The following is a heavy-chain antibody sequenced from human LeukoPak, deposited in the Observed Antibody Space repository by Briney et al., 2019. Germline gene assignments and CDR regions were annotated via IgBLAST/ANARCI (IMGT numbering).Heavy chain of an antibody. CDR2: INPNTGDT. Sequence: ASVKVSCKASGYTFTGYYMHWVRQAPGQGLEWMGWINPNTGDTGYAQKFQGRVTLTRNTSISTAYMELSSLRSEDTAVYYCARDPYYGSGRYRYGMDVWGKGTTVTISS. CDR1: GYTFTGYY. V-gene: IGHV1-8*02. CDR3: ARDPYYGSGRYRYGMDV. D-gene: IGHD3-10*01. J-gene: IGHJ6*04.